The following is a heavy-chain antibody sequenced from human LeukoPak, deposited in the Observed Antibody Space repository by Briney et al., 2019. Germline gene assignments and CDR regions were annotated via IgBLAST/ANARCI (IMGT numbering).Heavy chain of an antibody. CDR1: GGSISSYY. CDR3: ARAYYDSWSGYYVYFDY. J-gene: IGHJ4*02. Sequence: SETLSLTCTVSGGSISSYYWSWIRQPAGKGLEWIGRIYTSGSTNYNPSPKSRVTMSVDTSKNQFSLKLSSVTAADTAVYYCARAYYDSWSGYYVYFDYWGQGTLVTVSS. D-gene: IGHD3-3*01. CDR2: IYTSGST. V-gene: IGHV4-4*07.